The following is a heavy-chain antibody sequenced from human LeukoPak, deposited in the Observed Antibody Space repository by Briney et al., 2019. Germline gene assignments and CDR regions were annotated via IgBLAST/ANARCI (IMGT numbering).Heavy chain of an antibody. Sequence: SETLSLTCAVSGGSISSGGYSWSWIRQPPGKGLEWIGYIYHSGSTYYNPSLKSRVTISVDRSKNQFSLKLSSVTAADTAVYYCARGYEGNYYYYYCMDVWGKGTTVTVSS. CDR2: IYHSGST. CDR1: GGSISSGGYS. CDR3: ARGYEGNYYYYYCMDV. V-gene: IGHV4-30-2*01. D-gene: IGHD1-1*01. J-gene: IGHJ6*04.